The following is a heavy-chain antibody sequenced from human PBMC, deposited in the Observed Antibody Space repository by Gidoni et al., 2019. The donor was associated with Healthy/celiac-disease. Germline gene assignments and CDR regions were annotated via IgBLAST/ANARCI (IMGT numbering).Heavy chain of an antibody. CDR3: AKDGSYGDYVGFFDY. J-gene: IGHJ4*02. CDR1: GFPFSSYG. D-gene: IGHD4-17*01. Sequence: QVQLVESGGGVVQPGRSLRLSCAASGFPFSSYGMHWVRQAPGKGLEWVAVRSYEGSNKYYEESVKGRFTISRDNSKNTLYLQMNSLRAEDTAVYYCAKDGSYGDYVGFFDYWGQGTLVTVSS. CDR2: RSYEGSNK. V-gene: IGHV3-30*18.